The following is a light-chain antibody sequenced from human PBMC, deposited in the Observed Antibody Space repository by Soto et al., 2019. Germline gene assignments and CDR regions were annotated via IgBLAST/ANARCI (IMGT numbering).Light chain of an antibody. CDR1: SSNIGAGYA. Sequence: QSALTQPPSVSGAPGQRVTISCTGSSSNIGAGYAVHWYQQLPGTAPKLLIYENTNRPSGVPDRFSGSKSGTSASLAITGLQAEDEADYYCQSYDSSLSAFYVFGPGTKLTVL. CDR2: ENT. CDR3: QSYDSSLSAFYV. V-gene: IGLV1-40*01. J-gene: IGLJ1*01.